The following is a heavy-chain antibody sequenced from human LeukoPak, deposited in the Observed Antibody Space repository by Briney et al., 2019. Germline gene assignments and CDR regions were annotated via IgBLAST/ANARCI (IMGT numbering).Heavy chain of an antibody. V-gene: IGHV4-59*01. CDR1: GGSISSYY. D-gene: IGHD3/OR15-3a*01. CDR2: IYYSGST. Sequence: PSETLSLTCTVSGGSISSYYWSWIRQPPGKGLEWVGYIYYSGSTNYNPSLKSGVTISADTTKNQISLKVSSVTAADTAVYYCARRTGYYDGFDYWGQGTLVTVSS. J-gene: IGHJ4*02. CDR3: ARRTGYYDGFDY.